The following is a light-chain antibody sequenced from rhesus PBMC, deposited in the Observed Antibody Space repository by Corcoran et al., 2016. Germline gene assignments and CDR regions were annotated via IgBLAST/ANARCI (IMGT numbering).Light chain of an antibody. J-gene: IGKJ1*01. Sequence: DIQMTQSPSSLSASVGDRVTIICRASQGIYTHLNWYQQKQGKAPERLINAASNLEGGVPSRVSGRGSWTKFTLTISRLQPEDFATYYCLQYNCIPWTVGQGTKVEIK. CDR1: QGIYTH. CDR2: AAS. V-gene: IGKV1-43*01. CDR3: LQYNCIPWT.